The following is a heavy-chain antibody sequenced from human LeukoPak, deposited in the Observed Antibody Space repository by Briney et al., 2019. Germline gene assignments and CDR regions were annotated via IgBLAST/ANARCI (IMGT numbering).Heavy chain of an antibody. CDR1: GFTSSDYT. CDR3: AKDRYCSSTNCPYDY. Sequence: GGSLRLSCAASGFTSSDYTTNWVRQAPGKGLEWVSGISVSDDSTYYADSVKGRFTMSRDNSNNMLYLQMNSLRAEDTAVYYCAKDRYCSSTNCPYDYWGQGTLVTVSS. V-gene: IGHV3-23*01. J-gene: IGHJ4*02. D-gene: IGHD2-2*01. CDR2: ISVSDDST.